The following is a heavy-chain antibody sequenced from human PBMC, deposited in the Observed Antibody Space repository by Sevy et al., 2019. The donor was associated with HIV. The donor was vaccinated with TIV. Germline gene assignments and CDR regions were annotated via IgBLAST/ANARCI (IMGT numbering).Heavy chain of an antibody. Sequence: GGSLRLSCAASGITFNNYAMNWVRQAPGKGLDWVSTIFGSGGTTYYADSVKGRFTISRDNSKNTLYLQMNSLRTEDTALYYCAGGRFDSSGSFDASDMWGQGTMVTVSS. V-gene: IGHV3-23*01. CDR3: AGGRFDSSGSFDASDM. D-gene: IGHD3-22*01. J-gene: IGHJ3*02. CDR1: GITFNNYA. CDR2: IFGSGGTT.